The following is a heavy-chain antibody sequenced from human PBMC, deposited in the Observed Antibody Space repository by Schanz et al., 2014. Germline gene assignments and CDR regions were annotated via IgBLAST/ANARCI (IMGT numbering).Heavy chain of an antibody. CDR1: GYTFSDYY. J-gene: IGHJ4*02. Sequence: QVQLVQSGTQVKKPGASVKVSCKASGYTFSDYYIHWVRQAPGQGLEWMGWINPNTGGTNFAQKFQGWVTVTRDTSISTVYMEVSRLKSDDTAVYYCARGYGDSPTDFWGQGTLVTVSS. V-gene: IGHV1-2*04. D-gene: IGHD4-17*01. CDR3: ARGYGDSPTDF. CDR2: INPNTGGT.